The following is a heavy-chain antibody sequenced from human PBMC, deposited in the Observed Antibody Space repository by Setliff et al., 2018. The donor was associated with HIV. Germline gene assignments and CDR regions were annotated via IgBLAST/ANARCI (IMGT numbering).Heavy chain of an antibody. V-gene: IGHV4-39*01. CDR1: GGSISGSSYS. J-gene: IGHJ6*03. CDR2: IYSSGSP. D-gene: IGHD6-13*01. CDR3: ARHRDPPGTSWIYYYYYMDL. Sequence: SETLSLTCTVSGGSISGSSYSLAWIRQPPGRGLEWIGSIYSSGSPSYNPSLSSRLTISVDTSKNHVSLRLSSVTAADTGVYYCARHRDPPGTSWIYYYYYMDLWGEGTTVTVSS.